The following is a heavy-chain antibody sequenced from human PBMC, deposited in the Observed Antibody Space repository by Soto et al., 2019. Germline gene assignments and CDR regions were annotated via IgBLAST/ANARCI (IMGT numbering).Heavy chain of an antibody. Sequence: QITLKESGPTLVKPTQTLTLTCTFSVFSLSTSGVAVGWIRQAPRKAPEGLAFIFWDDDKRYCPSLENRLTITKDTSKNKVVLTMNNMDPVDTATYYCARIFDCWSGYYCSYWGRGTLVTVSS. D-gene: IGHD3-3*01. CDR1: VFSLSTSGVA. V-gene: IGHV2-5*02. CDR2: IFWDDDK. CDR3: ARIFDCWSGYYCSY. J-gene: IGHJ4*02.